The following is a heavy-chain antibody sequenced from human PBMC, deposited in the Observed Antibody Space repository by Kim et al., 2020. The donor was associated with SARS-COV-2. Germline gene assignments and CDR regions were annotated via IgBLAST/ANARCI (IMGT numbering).Heavy chain of an antibody. CDR3: ARDLVQHGMDV. CDR1: GGSISSYY. Sequence: SETLSLTCTVSGGSISSYYWSWIRQPPGKGLEWIGYIYYSGSTNYNPSLKSRVTISVDTSKNQFSLKLSSVTAADTAVYYCARDLVQHGMDVWGQGTTVTISS. J-gene: IGHJ6*02. V-gene: IGHV4-59*01. CDR2: IYYSGST.